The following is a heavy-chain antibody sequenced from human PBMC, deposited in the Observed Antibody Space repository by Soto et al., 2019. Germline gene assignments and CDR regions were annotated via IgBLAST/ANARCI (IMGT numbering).Heavy chain of an antibody. Sequence: EVQLVESGGALVQPGGSLRLSCAASGFTFSNYWMSWVRQAPGKGLEWVANIKQDGSEKYYADSVKGRFTVSRDIAKNSLYLQMNSLRAEDTAVYYCARLDTSSWHFGFDYWGQGTLVTVSS. CDR2: IKQDGSEK. CDR1: GFTFSNYW. D-gene: IGHD6-13*01. V-gene: IGHV3-7*05. CDR3: ARLDTSSWHFGFDY. J-gene: IGHJ4*02.